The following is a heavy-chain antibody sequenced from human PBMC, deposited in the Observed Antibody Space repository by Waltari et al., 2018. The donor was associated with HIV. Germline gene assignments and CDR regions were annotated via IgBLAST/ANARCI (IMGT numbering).Heavy chain of an antibody. D-gene: IGHD3-16*01. CDR1: GFTLTDYW. J-gene: IGHJ1*01. Sequence: EGQLVESGGGLVTPGESLRPSCDTSGFTLTDYWLNWVRQVPGKGPLWVSRLTKDGRNAIYADSVKGRFTISRDIAKNTLYLELRRVGVEDSGVYYCVRNEVWQRFHYFEHWGQGTLVTVSS. CDR3: VRNEVWQRFHYFEH. V-gene: IGHV3-74*01. CDR2: LTKDGRNA.